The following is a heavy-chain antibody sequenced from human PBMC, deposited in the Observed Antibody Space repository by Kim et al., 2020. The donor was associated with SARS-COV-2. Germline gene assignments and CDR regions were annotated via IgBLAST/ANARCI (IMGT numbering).Heavy chain of an antibody. CDR2: IYYSGST. CDR1: GCSISSYY. CDR3: STDPGSRCFIAAAGTRYG. D-gene: IGHD6-13*01. J-gene: IGHJ6*01. V-gene: IGHV4-59*01. Sequence: SETLSLTCTASGCSISSYYWSWIRQPPGKGLEWIGYIYYSGSTNYNPSLKSRVTIIVDTSKNQFSLKLISVTAADTAVYYCSTDPGSRCFIAAAGTRYG.